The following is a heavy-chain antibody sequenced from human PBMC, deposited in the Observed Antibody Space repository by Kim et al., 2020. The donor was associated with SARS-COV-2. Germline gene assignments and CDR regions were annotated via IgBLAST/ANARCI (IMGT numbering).Heavy chain of an antibody. J-gene: IGHJ5*02. D-gene: IGHD6-19*01. CDR1: SGSMNSYY. V-gene: IGHV4-59*08. CDR2: IHHSGST. CDR3: ARLHIAVADIWFDP. Sequence: SETLSLTCTVSSGSMNSYYWSWIRQLPGKGLEWIGYIHHSGSTNYNPSLTSRVTISVDTSKNQFSLKLISVTAADTAVYYFARLHIAVADIWFDPWAQGT.